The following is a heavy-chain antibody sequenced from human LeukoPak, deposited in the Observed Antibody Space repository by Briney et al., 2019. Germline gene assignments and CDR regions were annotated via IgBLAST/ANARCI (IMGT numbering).Heavy chain of an antibody. D-gene: IGHD4-17*01. CDR2: ISSTGGTT. CDR3: ARVITVYNDYEEVAEYFQH. J-gene: IGHJ1*01. CDR1: GITFSSYG. Sequence: GGSLRLSCAASGITFSSYGMSWVRQAPGKGLEWVSSISSTGGTTYYADSVKGRFTISRDNSKNTLYLQMNSLRAEDTAVYYCARVITVYNDYEEVAEYFQHWGQGTLVIVSS. V-gene: IGHV3-23*01.